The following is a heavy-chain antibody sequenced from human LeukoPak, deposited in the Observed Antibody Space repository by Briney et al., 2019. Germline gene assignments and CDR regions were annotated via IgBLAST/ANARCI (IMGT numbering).Heavy chain of an antibody. D-gene: IGHD1-26*01. V-gene: IGHV3-21*04. CDR2: ISSSSSYI. CDR1: GFTLSSYS. Sequence: PGGSLRLSCAGSGFTLSSYSMDWVRQAPGKGLEWVSSISSSSSYIYYADSVKGRFTISRDNAKNSLYLQMNSLRAEDTAVYYCATSKYSGSYWGQGTLVTVSS. CDR3: ATSKYSGSY. J-gene: IGHJ4*02.